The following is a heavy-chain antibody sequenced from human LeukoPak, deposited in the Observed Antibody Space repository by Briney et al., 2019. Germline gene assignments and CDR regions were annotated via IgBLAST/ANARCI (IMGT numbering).Heavy chain of an antibody. Sequence: SETLSLTCAVSGGSFSGYYWSWVRQPPGKGLEWIGEINHSGSTNYNPSLKSRVTISVDTSKNQFSLKLSSVTAADTAVYDCAGGLWFGSYWGQGTLVTVSS. CDR3: AGGLWFGSY. V-gene: IGHV4-34*01. D-gene: IGHD3-10*01. J-gene: IGHJ4*02. CDR2: INHSGST. CDR1: GGSFSGYY.